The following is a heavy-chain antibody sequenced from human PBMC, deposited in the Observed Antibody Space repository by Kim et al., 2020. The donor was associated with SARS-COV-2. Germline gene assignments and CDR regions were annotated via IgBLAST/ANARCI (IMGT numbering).Heavy chain of an antibody. J-gene: IGHJ6*02. CDR1: GGSFSGYY. CDR3: ARADAGIYYYYGMDV. Sequence: SETLSLTCAVYGGSFSGYYWSWIRQPPGKGLEWIGEINHSGSTNYNPSLKSRVTISVDTSKNQFSLKLSSVTAADTAVYYCARADAGIYYYYGMDVWGQGTTVTVSS. CDR2: INHSGST. V-gene: IGHV4-34*01.